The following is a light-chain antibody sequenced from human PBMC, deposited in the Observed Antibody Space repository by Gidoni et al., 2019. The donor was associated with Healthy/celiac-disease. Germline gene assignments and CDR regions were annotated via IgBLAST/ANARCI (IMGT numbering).Light chain of an antibody. Sequence: IVLTQSPGTLSLSPGERATLSCGASQSVSSSYLAWYQQKPGQAPRLLIYGASSRATGIPDRFSGSGSGTDFTLTISRLEPEDFAVYYCQQYGSSPPTFGQGTKVEIK. V-gene: IGKV3-20*01. J-gene: IGKJ1*01. CDR1: QSVSSSY. CDR3: QQYGSSPPT. CDR2: GAS.